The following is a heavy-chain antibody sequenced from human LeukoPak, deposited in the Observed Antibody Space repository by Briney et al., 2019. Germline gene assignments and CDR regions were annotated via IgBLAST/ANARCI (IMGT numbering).Heavy chain of an antibody. CDR3: ARLTTVTFNWFDS. CDR2: IYYSGST. V-gene: IGHV4-59*01. D-gene: IGHD4-11*01. CDR1: GGSISSYY. Sequence: PSETLSLTCTVSGGSISSYYWSWIRQPPGKGLEWIGYIYYSGSTNYNPSLKSRVTISVDTSKNQFSLKLSSVTAADTAAYYCARLTTVTFNWFDSWGQGTLVTVSS. J-gene: IGHJ5*01.